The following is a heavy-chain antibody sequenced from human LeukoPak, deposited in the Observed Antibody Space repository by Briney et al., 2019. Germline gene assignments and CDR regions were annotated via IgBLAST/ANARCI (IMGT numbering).Heavy chain of an antibody. CDR3: ARHLNWNGAY. CDR1: GGSFSGYY. Sequence: SETLSLTCAVYGGSFSGYYWSWIRQPPGKGLEWIGEINHSGSTNYNPSLKSRVTISVDTSKNQFSLKLSSVTAADTAVYYCARHLNWNGAYWGQGTLVTVSS. CDR2: INHSGST. J-gene: IGHJ4*02. D-gene: IGHD1-1*01. V-gene: IGHV4-34*01.